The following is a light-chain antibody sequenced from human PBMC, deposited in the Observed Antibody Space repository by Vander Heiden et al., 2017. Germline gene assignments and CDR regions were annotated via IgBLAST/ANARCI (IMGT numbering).Light chain of an antibody. CDR2: TDN. CDR3: AAWDDSLSAWV. J-gene: IGLJ3*02. V-gene: IGLV1-47*02. CDR1: SSSIALNY. Sequence: QSVLTQPPSASGTPGQRVTISCSGSSSSIALNYVYWYKQVPGTAPKLLISTDNQRPSGVPDRFSGSKSGTSASLAISGLRSEDEAHYYCAAWDDSLSAWVFGGGTKLTVL.